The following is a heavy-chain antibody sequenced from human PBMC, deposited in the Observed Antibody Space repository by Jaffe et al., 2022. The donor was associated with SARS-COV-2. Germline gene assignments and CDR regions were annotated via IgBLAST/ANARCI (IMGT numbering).Heavy chain of an antibody. J-gene: IGHJ4*02. CDR1: GFTFSSYA. Sequence: QVQLVESGGGVVQPGRSLRLSCAASGFTFSSYAMHWVRQAPGKGLEWVAVISYDGSNKYYADSVKGRFTISRDNSKNTLYLQMNSLRAEDTAVYYCARDYRGYSYGYRGYFDYWGQGTLVTVSS. CDR2: ISYDGSNK. D-gene: IGHD5-18*01. CDR3: ARDYRGYSYGYRGYFDY. V-gene: IGHV3-30-3*01.